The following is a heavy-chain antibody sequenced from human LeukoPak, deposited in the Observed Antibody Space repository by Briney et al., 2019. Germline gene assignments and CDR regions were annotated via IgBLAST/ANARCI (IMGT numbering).Heavy chain of an antibody. V-gene: IGHV3-23*01. D-gene: IGHD2-2*01. CDR3: ARVVTPRYCSTTSCYWKGWFDP. J-gene: IGHJ5*02. Sequence: GGSLRLSCEASGFAFRNYAMAWVRQSPGKGLEWVSGISAGGSRTYYSESVKGRFTISRDNSKNTLYLQMNSLRSEDTAVYYCARVVTPRYCSTTSCYWKGWFDPWGQGTLVTVSS. CDR1: GFAFRNYA. CDR2: ISAGGSRT.